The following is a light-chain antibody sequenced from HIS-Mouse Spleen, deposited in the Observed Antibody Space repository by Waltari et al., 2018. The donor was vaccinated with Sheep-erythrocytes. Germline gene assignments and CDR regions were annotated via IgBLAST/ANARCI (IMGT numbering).Light chain of an antibody. CDR1: SSDVGGYNY. V-gene: IGLV2-11*01. CDR3: CSYAGSYNHV. Sequence: QSALTQPRSVSGSPGPSVTLPCPGTSSDVGGYNYVSWYQQHPGKAPKLMIYDVSKRPSGVPDRFSGSKSGNTASLTISGLQAEDEADYYCCSYAGSYNHVFATGTKVTVL. CDR2: DVS. J-gene: IGLJ1*01.